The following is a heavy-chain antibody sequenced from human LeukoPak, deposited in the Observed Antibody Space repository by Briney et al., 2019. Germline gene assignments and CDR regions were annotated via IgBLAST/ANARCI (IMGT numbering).Heavy chain of an antibody. CDR2: INSDASTI. V-gene: IGHV3-74*01. Sequence: PGGSLRLSCAASGLTFSSDWMHWVRQVPGKGLVWVSRINSDASTINYADSVKGRFTISRDNAKNTLYLQMNSLRAEDTAVYYCVRGGKTSNYFDYWGQGNLVTVSS. CDR3: VRGGKTSNYFDY. J-gene: IGHJ4*02. CDR1: GLTFSSDW.